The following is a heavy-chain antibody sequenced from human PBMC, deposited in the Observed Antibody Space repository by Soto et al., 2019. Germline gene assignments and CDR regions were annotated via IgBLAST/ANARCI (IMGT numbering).Heavy chain of an antibody. J-gene: IGHJ3*02. CDR1: GGSISSSSYY. CDR3: ARSMGGVAAGEAFDI. D-gene: IGHD6-25*01. CDR2: IYYSGST. V-gene: IGHV4-39*01. Sequence: SETLSLTCTVSGGSISSSSYYWGWIRQLPGKGLEWIGSIYYSGSTYYNPSLKSRVTISVDTSKNQFSLKLSSVTAADTAVYYCARSMGGVAAGEAFDIWGQGTMVTVSS.